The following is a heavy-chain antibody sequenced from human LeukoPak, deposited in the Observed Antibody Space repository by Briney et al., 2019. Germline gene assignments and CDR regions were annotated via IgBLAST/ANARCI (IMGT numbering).Heavy chain of an antibody. CDR2: INTNTGNP. J-gene: IGHJ4*02. V-gene: IGHV7-4-1*02. CDR3: ARDGLLWFGDSFDY. Sequence: GASVKVSCKASGYTFSSYAMNWVRQAPGQGLEWMGWINTNTGNPTYAQGFTGRFVFSLDTSVSTAYLQISSLKTEDTAVYYCARDGLLWFGDSFDYWGQETLVTVSS. D-gene: IGHD3-10*01. CDR1: GYTFSSYA.